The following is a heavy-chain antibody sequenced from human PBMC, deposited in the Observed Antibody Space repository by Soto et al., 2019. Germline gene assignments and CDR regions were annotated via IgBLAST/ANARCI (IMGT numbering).Heavy chain of an antibody. CDR2: ISSSGSTI. J-gene: IGHJ6*03. D-gene: IGHD2-2*01. Sequence: QVQLVESGGGLVKPGGSLRLSCAASGFTFSDYYMSWIRQAPGKGLEWVSYISSSGSTIYYADSVKGRFTISRDHAKNSLYLQMNSLRAEDTAVYYCASTPVPAATYYYYYMDVWGKGTTVTVSS. V-gene: IGHV3-11*01. CDR3: ASTPVPAATYYYYYMDV. CDR1: GFTFSDYY.